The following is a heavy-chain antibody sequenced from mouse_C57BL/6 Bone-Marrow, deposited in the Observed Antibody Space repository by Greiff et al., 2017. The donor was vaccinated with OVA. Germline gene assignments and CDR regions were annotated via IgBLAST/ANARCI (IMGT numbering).Heavy chain of an antibody. V-gene: IGHV1-59*01. Sequence: QVQLQQSGAELVRPGTSVKLSCKASGYTFTSYWMHWVKQRPGQGLEWIGVIDPSDSYTNYNQKFKGKATLTVDTSSSTAYMQLSSLTSEDSAVYYCARSRRPRGYYFDYWGQGTTLTVSS. CDR3: ARSRRPRGYYFDY. CDR2: IDPSDSYT. D-gene: IGHD6-1*01. CDR1: GYTFTSYW. J-gene: IGHJ2*01.